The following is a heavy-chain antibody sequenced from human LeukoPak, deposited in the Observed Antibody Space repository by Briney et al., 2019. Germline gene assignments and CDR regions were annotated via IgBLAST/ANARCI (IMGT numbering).Heavy chain of an antibody. CDR1: GGSISSFH. CDR3: ARDRHQLTSRTTGYNWFDL. Sequence: SETLSLTCDVSGGSISSFHWSWIRQPPGKGLEWMLSFYSNGRTNYNPSLKSRVTTSVDTPKNQFSLTLTSVTAADTAFYYCARDRHQLTSRTTGYNWFDLWGPGTLVTVSS. CDR2: FYSNGRT. J-gene: IGHJ5*02. V-gene: IGHV4-59*01. D-gene: IGHD1-1*01.